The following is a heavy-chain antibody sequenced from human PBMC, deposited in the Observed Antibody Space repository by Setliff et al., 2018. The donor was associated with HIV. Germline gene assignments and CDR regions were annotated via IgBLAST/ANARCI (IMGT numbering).Heavy chain of an antibody. CDR1: ELTFSNYA. Sequence: GGSLRLSCAASELTFSNYAMTWVRQAPGKGLEWVSSLSGSGGSTYYANSVKGRFTISRDNSKNTLYLRKNSLRAEHTAVYYCAQAQTSVSGSYYQYLQHWGQGTLVTVSS. CDR2: LSGSGGST. D-gene: IGHD3-10*01. CDR3: AQAQTSVSGSYYQYLQH. V-gene: IGHV3-23*01. J-gene: IGHJ1*01.